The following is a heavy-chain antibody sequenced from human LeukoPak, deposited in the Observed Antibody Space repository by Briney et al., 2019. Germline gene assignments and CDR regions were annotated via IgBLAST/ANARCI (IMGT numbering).Heavy chain of an antibody. D-gene: IGHD1-26*01. V-gene: IGHV3-30*14. J-gene: IGHJ4*02. CDR2: VSSDGATA. CDR1: GFTFSTYA. Sequence: GGSLRLSCAASGFTFSTYAMSWVRQAPGKGLEWVAIVSSDGATAYYADSVKGRFTISRHNSKNTLYLQMNSLRAEDTAVYYCARVGWELQIDYWGQGTLVTVSS. CDR3: ARVGWELQIDY.